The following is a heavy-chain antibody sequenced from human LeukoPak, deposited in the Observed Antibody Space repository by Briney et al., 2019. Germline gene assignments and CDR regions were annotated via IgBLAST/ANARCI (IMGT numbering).Heavy chain of an antibody. Sequence: PGGSLRLSCAASGFTFSSYAMSWVRQAPGEGLEWVSAISGSGGSTYYADSVKGRFTISRDNSKNTLYLQMNSLRAEDTAVYYCAKGSSSWYFSFDYWGQGTLVTVSS. J-gene: IGHJ4*02. CDR1: GFTFSSYA. D-gene: IGHD6-13*01. CDR3: AKGSSSWYFSFDY. CDR2: ISGSGGST. V-gene: IGHV3-23*01.